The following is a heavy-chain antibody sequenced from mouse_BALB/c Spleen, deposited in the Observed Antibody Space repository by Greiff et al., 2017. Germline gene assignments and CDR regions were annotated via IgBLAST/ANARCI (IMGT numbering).Heavy chain of an antibody. Sequence: EVQLQQSGAELVKPGASVKLSCTASGFNIKDTYMHWVKQRPEQGLEWIGRIDPANGNTKYDPKFQGKATITADTSSNTAYLQLSSLTSEDTAVYYCAPYGSSPYWYFDVWGAGTTVTVSS. V-gene: IGHV14-3*02. CDR3: APYGSSPYWYFDV. CDR1: GFNIKDTY. D-gene: IGHD1-1*01. J-gene: IGHJ1*01. CDR2: IDPANGNT.